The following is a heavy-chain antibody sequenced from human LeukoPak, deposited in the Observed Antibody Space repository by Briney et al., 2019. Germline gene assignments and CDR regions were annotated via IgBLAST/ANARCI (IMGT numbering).Heavy chain of an antibody. V-gene: IGHV4-34*01. Sequence: SETLSLTCAVYGGSFSGYYWSWIRQPPGKGLEWIGEINHSGSTNYNPSLKSRVTISVDTSKNQFSLKLSSVTAADTAVYYCARHGYQLLYRKAFGMDVWGQGTTVTVSS. J-gene: IGHJ6*02. CDR3: ARHGYQLLYRKAFGMDV. CDR1: GGSFSGYY. D-gene: IGHD2-2*01. CDR2: INHSGST.